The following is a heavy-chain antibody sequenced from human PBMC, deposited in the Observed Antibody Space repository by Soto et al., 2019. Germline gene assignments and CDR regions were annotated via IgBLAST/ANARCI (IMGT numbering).Heavy chain of an antibody. V-gene: IGHV1-69*01. Sequence: QVQLVQSGAEVKKPGSSVKVSCKASGGTFSSYAISWVRQAPGQGLEWMGGIIPIFGTANYAQKFQGRVTITADESTITAYMELSILRSEDTAVYYCARKGLEKAAAAVIYYYGMDVWGQGTTVTVSS. CDR3: ARKGLEKAAAAVIYYYGMDV. CDR1: GGTFSSYA. J-gene: IGHJ6*02. CDR2: IIPIFGTA. D-gene: IGHD6-13*01.